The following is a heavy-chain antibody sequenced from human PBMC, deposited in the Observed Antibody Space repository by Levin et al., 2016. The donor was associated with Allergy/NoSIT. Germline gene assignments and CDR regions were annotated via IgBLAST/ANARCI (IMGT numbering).Heavy chain of an antibody. CDR1: GGSISSSSYY. CDR3: ASQPLTHQVSYSDY. D-gene: IGHD1-26*01. V-gene: IGHV4-39*01. J-gene: IGHJ4*02. Sequence: SETLSLTCTVSGGSISSSSYYWGWIRQPPGKGLEWIGSIYYSGSTYYNPSLKSRVTISVDTSKNQFSLKLSSVTAADTAVYYCASQPLTHQVSYSDYWGQGTLVTVSS. CDR2: IYYSGST.